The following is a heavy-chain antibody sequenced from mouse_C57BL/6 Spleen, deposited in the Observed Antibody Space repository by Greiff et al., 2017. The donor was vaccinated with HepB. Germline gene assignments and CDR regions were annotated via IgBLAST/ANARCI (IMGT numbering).Heavy chain of an antibody. D-gene: IGHD2-4*01. J-gene: IGHJ3*01. CDR3: ARGGYDYDVAWFAY. Sequence: VQLQQPGAELVRPGSSVKLSCKASGYTFTSYWMDWVKQRPGQGLEWIGNICPSDSETHYNQKFKDKATLTVDKSSSTAYMQLSSRTSEDSAVYYCARGGYDYDVAWFAYWGQGTLVTVSA. V-gene: IGHV1-61*01. CDR1: GYTFTSYW. CDR2: ICPSDSET.